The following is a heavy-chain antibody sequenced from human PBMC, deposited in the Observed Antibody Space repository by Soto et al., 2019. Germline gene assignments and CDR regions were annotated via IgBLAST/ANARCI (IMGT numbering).Heavy chain of an antibody. J-gene: IGHJ4*02. CDR2: IYYSGST. V-gene: IGHV4-39*01. Sequence: QLQLQESGPGLVKPSETLSLTCTVSGGSISSSSYYWGWIRQPPGKGLEWIGSIYYSGSTYYNPSLKGGVTMSVDTATNKFSLKLSSGTAAAPAVYYGATGWPIASWGQGTLVTVP. CDR3: ATGWPIAS. CDR1: GGSISSSSYY. D-gene: IGHD6-19*01.